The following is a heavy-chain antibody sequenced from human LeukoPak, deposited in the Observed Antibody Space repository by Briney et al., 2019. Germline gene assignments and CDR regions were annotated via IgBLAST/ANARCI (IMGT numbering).Heavy chain of an antibody. CDR1: GGSIGSYY. Sequence: SETLSLTCIVSGGSIGSYYWSWIRQPPGKGLEWIGYIYYSGSTNYNPSLKSRVTISVDTSKNQFSLKLSSVTAADTAVYYCARDLRLDSWGQGILVSVSS. V-gene: IGHV4-59*01. CDR2: IYYSGST. J-gene: IGHJ4*02. CDR3: ARDLRLDS.